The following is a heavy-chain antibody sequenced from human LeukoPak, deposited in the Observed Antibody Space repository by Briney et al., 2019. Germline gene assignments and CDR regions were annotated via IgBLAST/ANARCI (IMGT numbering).Heavy chain of an antibody. D-gene: IGHD2-2*01. Sequence: PGGSLRLSCAASGFTVSSNYMSWVRQAPGKGLEWVPVTYSGGSTYYADSVKGRFTISRDNSKNTLYLQMNSLRAEDTAVYYCASLGSAATPRYWGQGTLVTVSS. V-gene: IGHV3-66*01. CDR2: TYSGGST. CDR3: ASLGSAATPRY. J-gene: IGHJ4*02. CDR1: GFTVSSNY.